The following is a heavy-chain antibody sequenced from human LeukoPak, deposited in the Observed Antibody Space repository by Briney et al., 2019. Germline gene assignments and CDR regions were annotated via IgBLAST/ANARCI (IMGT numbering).Heavy chain of an antibody. CDR2: IYHSGST. CDR3: ARVGRDGYNLVGL. J-gene: IGHJ4*02. Sequence: SETLSLTCTVAGYSISSGYYWGWIRQPPVKALEWIGSIYHSGSTYYNPALKSRVTISVDTSKNQFSLKLRSVAAADTAVYYCARVGRDGYNLVGLWGQGTLVTVSS. V-gene: IGHV4-38-2*02. CDR1: GYSISSGYY. D-gene: IGHD5-24*01.